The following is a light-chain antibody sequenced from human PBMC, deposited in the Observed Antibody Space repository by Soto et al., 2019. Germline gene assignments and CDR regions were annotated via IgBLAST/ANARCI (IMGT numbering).Light chain of an antibody. CDR2: DVN. V-gene: IGLV2-11*01. Sequence: QSALTQPRSVSGSPGQSVTISCTGTSSDVGGYNYISWYQQHPGKAPKLMIYDVNKRPSGVPDRYSGSKSGNTAFQTISWLQDEDEADYYCCAYGGSYTWVFGGGTKLTVL. J-gene: IGLJ3*02. CDR1: SSDVGGYNY. CDR3: CAYGGSYTWV.